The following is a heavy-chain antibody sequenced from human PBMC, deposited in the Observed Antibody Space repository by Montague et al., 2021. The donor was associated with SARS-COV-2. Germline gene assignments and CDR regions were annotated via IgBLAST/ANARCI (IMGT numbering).Heavy chain of an antibody. V-gene: IGHV4-59*01. CDR2: IYDCGAV. D-gene: IGHD4-23*01. Sequence: SETLSLTCTVSGGSITGYYWSWLRRSPGKGLEWIAYIYDCGAVNYNPSXXSRVTISTDTSRDQLSLKVNSVTAAETAVYYCVRDHPYGGPRGAYDIWGQGTVVTVSS. J-gene: IGHJ3*02. CDR3: VRDHPYGGPRGAYDI. CDR1: GGSITGYY.